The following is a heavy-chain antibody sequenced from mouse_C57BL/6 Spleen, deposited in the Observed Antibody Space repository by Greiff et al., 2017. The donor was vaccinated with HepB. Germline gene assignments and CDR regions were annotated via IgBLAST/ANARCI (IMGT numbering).Heavy chain of an antibody. CDR1: GFTFSDYY. Sequence: EVQRVESGGGLVQPGGSLKLSCAASGFTFSDYYMYWVRQTPEKRLEWVAYISNGGGSTYYPDTVKGRFTISRDNAKNTLYLQMSRLKSEETAMYYCARHYGSKDYAMDYWGQGTSVTVSS. J-gene: IGHJ4*01. CDR2: ISNGGGST. D-gene: IGHD1-1*01. V-gene: IGHV5-12*01. CDR3: ARHYGSKDYAMDY.